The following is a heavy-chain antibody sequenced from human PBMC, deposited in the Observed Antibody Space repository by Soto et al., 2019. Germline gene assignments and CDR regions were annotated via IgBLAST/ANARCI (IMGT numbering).Heavy chain of an antibody. D-gene: IGHD6-13*01. Sequence: GDSLKISCQCSGYTFSTFWIGWVRQLPGKGLEWMGILYPGDHETRYSPSFHGKVTISADKSIHTAYLQWNSLEASDTAFYFCARSPRSSPYFDYWGQGARVTVSS. CDR3: ARSPRSSPYFDY. CDR2: LYPGDHET. J-gene: IGHJ4*02. CDR1: GYTFSTFW. V-gene: IGHV5-51*01.